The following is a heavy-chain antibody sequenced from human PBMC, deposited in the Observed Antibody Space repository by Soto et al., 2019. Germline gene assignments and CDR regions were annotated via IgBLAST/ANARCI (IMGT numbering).Heavy chain of an antibody. V-gene: IGHV1-69*06. CDR1: GGTFNSYL. D-gene: IGHD2-2*01. CDR2: IIPALGTA. CDR3: ARGLDQPPVGLYFDT. J-gene: IGHJ4*02. Sequence: QVQLVQSGAEGKNPGSWVKVSCKTSGGTFNSYLIDWVRQAPGQGLEWMGGIIPALGTAKYAQKFQGRVTITADKSTTTAYMELRTLTSEDTAVYYCARGLDQPPVGLYFDTWGQGTLVTVSS.